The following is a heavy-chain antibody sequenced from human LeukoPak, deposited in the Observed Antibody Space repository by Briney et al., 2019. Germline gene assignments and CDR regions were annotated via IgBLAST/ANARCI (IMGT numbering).Heavy chain of an antibody. CDR2: FDPEDGET. CDR3: ATDSSGWYIFDY. Sequence: GASVKVSCKVSGYTLTELSMHWVRQAPGKGLEWMGGFDPEDGETIYAQKFQGRVTMTEDTSTDTAYMELSSLRSEDTAVYYCATDSSGWYIFDYWGQGTLVTVSS. V-gene: IGHV1-24*01. J-gene: IGHJ4*02. D-gene: IGHD6-19*01. CDR1: GYTLTELS.